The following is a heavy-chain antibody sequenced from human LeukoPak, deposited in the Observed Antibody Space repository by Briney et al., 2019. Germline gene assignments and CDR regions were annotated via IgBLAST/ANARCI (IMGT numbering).Heavy chain of an antibody. D-gene: IGHD2-15*01. J-gene: IGHJ6*03. CDR1: GFTFSDYY. CDR3: ARLVAATYYYMDV. Sequence: GGSLRLSCAASGFTFSDYYMTWIRQAPGKGLEWVSYISSSGSTIYYADSVKGRFTISRDNSKSTLYLQMNSLRAEDTAVYYCARLVAATYYYMDVWGKGTTVTISS. CDR2: ISSSGSTI. V-gene: IGHV3-11*04.